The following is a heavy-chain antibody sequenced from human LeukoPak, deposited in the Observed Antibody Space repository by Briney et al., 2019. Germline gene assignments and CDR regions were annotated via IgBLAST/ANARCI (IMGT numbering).Heavy chain of an antibody. CDR3: ARQEYSTFDY. D-gene: IGHD2/OR15-2a*01. CDR1: GFTFSSSGFTFSIYA. V-gene: IGHV3-23*01. CDR2: ISGSGGST. J-gene: IGHJ4*02. Sequence: GGSLRLSCAASGFTFSSSGFTFSIYAMSWVRQAPGKGLEWVSTISGSGGSTNYADSVKDRFTISRDNSKNTLYLQMNSLRAEDTGVYYCARQEYSTFDYWGQGTLVTVSS.